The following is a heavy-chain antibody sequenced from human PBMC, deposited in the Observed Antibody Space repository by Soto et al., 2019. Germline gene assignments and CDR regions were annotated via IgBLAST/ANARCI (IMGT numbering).Heavy chain of an antibody. D-gene: IGHD2-15*01. CDR3: ASHSLGYCSGGSCYSHLRGPYYYYYYGMDV. CDR1: GGTFSSYA. J-gene: IGHJ6*02. CDR2: IIPIFGTA. V-gene: IGHV1-69*13. Sequence: SVKVSCKASGGTFSSYAISWVRQAPGQGLEWMGGIIPIFGTANYAQKFQGRVTITADESTSTAYMELSSLRSEDTAVYYCASHSLGYCSGGSCYSHLRGPYYYYYYGMDVWGQGTTVTVS.